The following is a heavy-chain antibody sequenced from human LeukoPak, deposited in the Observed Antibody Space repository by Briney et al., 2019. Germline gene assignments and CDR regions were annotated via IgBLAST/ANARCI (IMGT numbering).Heavy chain of an antibody. J-gene: IGHJ4*02. D-gene: IGHD4-17*01. Sequence: PGGSLRLSCAASGFTFSNHWMTWVRQAPGKGLEWVANMNQRGSEIYYVDSVKGRFTISRDNAKNSLYLQMNSLRAEDTAVYYCARGLYGDYVSDYWGQGTLVTVSS. CDR3: ARGLYGDYVSDY. CDR2: MNQRGSEI. V-gene: IGHV3-7*01. CDR1: GFTFSNHW.